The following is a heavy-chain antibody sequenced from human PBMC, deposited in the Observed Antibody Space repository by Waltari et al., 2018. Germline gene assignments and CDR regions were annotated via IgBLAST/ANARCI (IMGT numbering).Heavy chain of an antibody. J-gene: IGHJ4*02. V-gene: IGHV3-66*01. D-gene: IGHD6-19*01. Sequence: EVQLVESGGSLVQPGGSLRLSCAASGFTVSSNYMSWVRKAPGKGLEWVSLIYSDGRTYYADSVKGRFTISRDNYKNTVYLQMSRLRVEDTAVYYCAKDAGPVAAEGDYWGQGTLVTVSS. CDR2: IYSDGRT. CDR3: AKDAGPVAAEGDY. CDR1: GFTVSSNY.